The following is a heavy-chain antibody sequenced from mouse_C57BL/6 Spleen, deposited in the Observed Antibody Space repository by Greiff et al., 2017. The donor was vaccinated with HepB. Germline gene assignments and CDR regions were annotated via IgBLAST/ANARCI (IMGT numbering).Heavy chain of an antibody. D-gene: IGHD2-5*01. J-gene: IGHJ4*01. CDR1: GFTFSDYG. Sequence: EVKLVESGGGLVKPGGSLKLSCAASGFTFSDYGMHWVRQAPEKGLEWVAYISSGSSTIYYADTVKGRVTISRDNAKNTLFLQMTSLRSEDTAMYYCASSSNDAMDYWGQGTSVTVSS. CDR3: ASSSNDAMDY. CDR2: ISSGSSTI. V-gene: IGHV5-17*01.